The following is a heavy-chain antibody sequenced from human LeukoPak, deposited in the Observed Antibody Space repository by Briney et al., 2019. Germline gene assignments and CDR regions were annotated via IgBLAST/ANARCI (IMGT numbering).Heavy chain of an antibody. J-gene: IGHJ4*02. CDR1: GFTFSSYS. CDR2: ISSSSSYI. CDR3: ARDEGSGYYGY. Sequence: GGSLRLSCAASGFTFSSYSMNWVRPAPGKGLEWVSSISSSSSYIYYADSVKGRFTISRDNAKNSLYLQMNSLRAEDTAVYYCARDEGSGYYGYWGQGTLVTVSS. D-gene: IGHD3-22*01. V-gene: IGHV3-21*01.